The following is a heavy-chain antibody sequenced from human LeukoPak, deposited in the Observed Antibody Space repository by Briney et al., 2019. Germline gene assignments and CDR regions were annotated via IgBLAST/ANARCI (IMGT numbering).Heavy chain of an antibody. J-gene: IGHJ4*02. CDR3: ARDRSYSFDS. CDR1: GFTLSTYW. V-gene: IGHV3-74*01. D-gene: IGHD2-21*01. Sequence: GGSLRLSCAASGFTLSTYWMHWVRQAPGKGLVWVSRINTDGGGTTYADSVKGRFTISRDNAKNTVYLQMNSLGAEDTAVYYCARDRSYSFDSWGQGTLVTVSS. CDR2: INTDGGGT.